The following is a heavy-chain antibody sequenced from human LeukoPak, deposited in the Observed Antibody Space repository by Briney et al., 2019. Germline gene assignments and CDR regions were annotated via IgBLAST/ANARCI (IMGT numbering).Heavy chain of an antibody. CDR1: GGSISSSTYY. CDR3: ATPYSGGYHGLDI. CDR2: IYYSGST. V-gene: IGHV4-39*01. D-gene: IGHD1-26*01. J-gene: IGHJ3*02. Sequence: PSETLSLTCTVSGGSISSSTYYWGWIRQPPGKGLEWIGSIYYSGSTYYNPSLKSRVTISVDTFKNQFSLKLNSVTAADTAVYYCATPYSGGYHGLDIWGQGTMVTVSS.